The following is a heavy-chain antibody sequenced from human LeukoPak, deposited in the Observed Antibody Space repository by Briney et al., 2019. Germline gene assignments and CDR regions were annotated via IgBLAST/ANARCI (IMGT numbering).Heavy chain of an antibody. CDR2: INHSGST. V-gene: IGHV4-34*01. CDR3: ARWERMTPYYFDY. CDR1: GGSFSGYY. J-gene: IGHJ4*02. Sequence: SETLSLTCAVYGGSFSGYYWSWIRQPPGKGLEWIGEINHSGSTNYNPSLKSRVAISVDTSKNQFSLKLSSVTAADTAVYYCARWERMTPYYFDYWGQGTLVTVSS. D-gene: IGHD1-26*01.